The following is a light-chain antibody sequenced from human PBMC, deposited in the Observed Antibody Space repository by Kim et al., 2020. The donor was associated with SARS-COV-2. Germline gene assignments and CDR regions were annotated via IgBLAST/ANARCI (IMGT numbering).Light chain of an antibody. CDR1: SSNIGSNA. V-gene: IGLV1-36*01. CDR2: HND. Sequence: RQRVTISCSGSSSNIGSNAVNWYQQFPGQAPKLLIYHNDLLPSGVSDRFSGSKSGTSASLAISGLQSEDEADYYCAAWDDRLSGPVFGGGTQLTVL. J-gene: IGLJ2*01. CDR3: AAWDDRLSGPV.